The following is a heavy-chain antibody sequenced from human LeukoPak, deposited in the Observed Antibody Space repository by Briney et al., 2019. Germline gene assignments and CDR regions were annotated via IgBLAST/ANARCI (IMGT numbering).Heavy chain of an antibody. CDR2: IDPSDSYT. CDR1: GYSFTSYW. CDR3: AGHLGYCSSTSCYEVDY. D-gene: IGHD2-2*01. V-gene: IGHV5-10-1*01. J-gene: IGHJ4*02. Sequence: GESLKISCKGSGYSFTSYWISWVRQMPGKGLEWMGRIDPSDSYTNYSPSFQGHVTISADKSISTAYLQWSSLKASDTAMYYCAGHLGYCSSTSCYEVDYWGQGTLVTVSS.